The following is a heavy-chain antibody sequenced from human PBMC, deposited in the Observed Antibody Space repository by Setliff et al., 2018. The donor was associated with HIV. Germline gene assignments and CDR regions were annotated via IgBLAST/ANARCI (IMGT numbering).Heavy chain of an antibody. CDR3: AAQGVL. V-gene: IGHV3-11*04. Sequence: GGSLRLSCVASGFTFREKAMTWVRQAPGKGLEWLCYISSSGTTTYYGDSVKGRFTISRDNAKNSVHLQMNSLRVEDTAVYFCAAQGVLWGQGTQVTVSS. J-gene: IGHJ4*02. CDR2: ISSSGTTT. CDR1: GFTFREKA.